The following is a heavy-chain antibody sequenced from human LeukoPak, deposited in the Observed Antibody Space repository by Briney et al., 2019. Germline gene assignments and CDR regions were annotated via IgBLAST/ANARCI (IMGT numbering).Heavy chain of an antibody. CDR2: ITGTDGST. V-gene: IGHV3-23*01. CDR1: GFTFSIYA. Sequence: GGSLRLSCAASGFTFSIYAMSWVRQAPGKGLEWVSTITGTDGSTYYAHSVKGRFTISRDNSKNTLYLQMNSLRAEDTAVYYCAKYQENTASNFDYWGQGTLVTVSS. J-gene: IGHJ4*02. D-gene: IGHD5-18*01. CDR3: AKYQENTASNFDY.